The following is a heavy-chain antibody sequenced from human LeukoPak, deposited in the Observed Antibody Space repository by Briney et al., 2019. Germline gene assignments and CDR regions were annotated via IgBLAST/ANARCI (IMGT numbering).Heavy chain of an antibody. Sequence: GGSLRLSRAASGFTFSSYGMHWVRQAPGKGLEWVAFIRYDGSNKYYADSVKGRFTISRDNSKNTLYLQMNSLRAEDTAVYYCARGGESTGYYRPEYFQNWGQGTLGTVSS. CDR3: ARGGESTGYYRPEYFQN. CDR2: IRYDGSNK. J-gene: IGHJ1*01. CDR1: GFTFSSYG. V-gene: IGHV3-30*02. D-gene: IGHD3-9*01.